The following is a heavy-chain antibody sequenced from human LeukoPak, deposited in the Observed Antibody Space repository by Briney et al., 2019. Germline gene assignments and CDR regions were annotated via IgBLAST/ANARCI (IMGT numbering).Heavy chain of an antibody. J-gene: IGHJ4*02. Sequence: SMKASCKASGSTFTGYYMHWVRQAPGRVHEWMGESNPKSCGTNYTQKFQGRVTMIRDTSISTAYMELSRLRYDETAVYFCARGVNYGDLFYSDYWGQGTLVTVSS. CDR1: GSTFTGYY. D-gene: IGHD4-17*01. CDR2: SNPKSCGT. V-gene: IGHV1-2*02. CDR3: ARGVNYGDLFYSDY.